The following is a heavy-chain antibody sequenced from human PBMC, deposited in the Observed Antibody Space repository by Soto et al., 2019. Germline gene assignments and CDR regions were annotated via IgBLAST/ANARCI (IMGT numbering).Heavy chain of an antibody. CDR3: ARFTEGSDGKTDYYYFDS. CDR2: IYQSVTT. D-gene: IGHD4-17*01. J-gene: IGHJ4*02. Sequence: QVQMQESGPGLVRPSTTLSLSCSVSNGSISSTHWWSWLRQSPGKGLEWIGQIYQSVTTHYNPYLRPRVTISVDKSNNQFSLELTSVSASDTALYYCARFTEGSDGKTDYYYFDSWGQGTLVTVS. CDR1: NGSISSTHW. V-gene: IGHV4-4*02.